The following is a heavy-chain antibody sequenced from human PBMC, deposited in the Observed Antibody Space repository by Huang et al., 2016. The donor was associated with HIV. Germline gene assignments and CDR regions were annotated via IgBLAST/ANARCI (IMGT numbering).Heavy chain of an antibody. Sequence: EVQLVESGGGLVQPGGSLRLSCAASGFLFSTYSFNWVRQAPGKGLEWVAYISSSGDTIYYADSVKGRFTFSRDDDKNSLNLLMSRLGDDDTAVYYCARAEDSSGFYYHPLDVWGQGTLVTVSS. CDR1: GFLFSTYS. CDR2: ISSSGDTI. D-gene: IGHD3-22*01. V-gene: IGHV3-48*02. CDR3: ARAEDSSGFYYHPLDV. J-gene: IGHJ4*02.